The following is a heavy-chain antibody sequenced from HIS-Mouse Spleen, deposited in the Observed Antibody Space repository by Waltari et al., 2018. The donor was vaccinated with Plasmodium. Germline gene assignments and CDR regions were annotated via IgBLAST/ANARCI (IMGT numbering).Heavy chain of an antibody. Sequence: QLQLQESGPGLVKPSETLSLTCTVSGGSISSSRYYWGWIRQPPGKGLEWIGSIYYSGSTYYNPSLKSRVTISVDTSKNQFSLKLSSVTAADSAVYYCARLSIAVAGNFDYWGQGTLVTVSS. CDR3: ARLSIAVAGNFDY. CDR1: GGSISSSRYY. V-gene: IGHV4-39*01. CDR2: IYYSGST. D-gene: IGHD6-19*01. J-gene: IGHJ4*02.